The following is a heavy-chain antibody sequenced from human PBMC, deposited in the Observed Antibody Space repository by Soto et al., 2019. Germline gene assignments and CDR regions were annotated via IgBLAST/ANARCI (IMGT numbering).Heavy chain of an antibody. V-gene: IGHV2-5*02. Sequence: SGPTLVNPTQTLTLTCTFSGFSLSTSGVGVGWIRQPPGKALEWLALIYWDDDKRYSPSLKSRLTITKDTSKNQVVLTMTNMDPVDKATYYCAKADDCNHGVCRNSFEPWGQGTLVTSPQ. CDR3: AKADDCNHGVCRNSFEP. CDR2: IYWDDDK. CDR1: GFSLSTSGVG. J-gene: IGHJ5*02. D-gene: IGHD2-8*01.